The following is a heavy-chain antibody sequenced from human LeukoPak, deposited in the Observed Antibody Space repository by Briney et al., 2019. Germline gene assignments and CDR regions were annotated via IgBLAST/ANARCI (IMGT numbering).Heavy chain of an antibody. Sequence: SETLSLTCTVSGGSISSYYWSWIRQPAGKGLEWIERIYTSGSTNYNPSLKSRVTMSVDTSKNQFSLKLSSVTAADTAVYYCARAAIVVVPAAMALDAFDIWGQGTMVTVSS. V-gene: IGHV4-4*07. CDR3: ARAAIVVVPAAMALDAFDI. CDR2: IYTSGST. CDR1: GGSISSYY. D-gene: IGHD2-2*01. J-gene: IGHJ3*02.